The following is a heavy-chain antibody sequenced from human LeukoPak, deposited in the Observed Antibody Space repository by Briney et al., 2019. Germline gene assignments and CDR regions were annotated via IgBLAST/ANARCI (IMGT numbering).Heavy chain of an antibody. CDR3: ARDIAVADYYYYGMDV. Sequence: SETLSLTCTVSGGSISSSSYYWGWIRQPPGKGLEWIGYIYYSGSTNYNPSLKSRVTISVDTSKNQFSLKLSSVTAADTAVYYCARDIAVADYYYYGMDVWGQGTTVTVSS. V-gene: IGHV4-61*01. CDR2: IYYSGST. CDR1: GGSISSSSYY. J-gene: IGHJ6*02. D-gene: IGHD6-19*01.